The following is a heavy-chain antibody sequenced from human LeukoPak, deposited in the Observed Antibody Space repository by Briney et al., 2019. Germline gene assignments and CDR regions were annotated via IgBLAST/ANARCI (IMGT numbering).Heavy chain of an antibody. D-gene: IGHD6-13*01. V-gene: IGHV1-46*01. J-gene: IGHJ4*02. Sequence: GTSVKVFCKASGYTFTTYYMHWVRQAPGQGLDWLGIINPSGGTATYAQKFQGRVTMTRDASTSTVYMELSSLRSEDTAVYYCARDTSGIAAAGGRFWGQGTLVTVSS. CDR2: INPSGGTA. CDR3: ARDTSGIAAAGGRF. CDR1: GYTFTTYY.